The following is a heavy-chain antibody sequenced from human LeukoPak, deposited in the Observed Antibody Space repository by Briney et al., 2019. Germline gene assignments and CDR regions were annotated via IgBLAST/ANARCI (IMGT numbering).Heavy chain of an antibody. D-gene: IGHD1-26*01. CDR2: ISSSGSTI. V-gene: IGHV3-48*03. Sequence: GGSLRLSCAASGFTFSSYEMNWVRQAPGKGLEWVSYISSSGSTIYYADSVKGRFTISRDNAKNSLYLQMNSLRAEDTAVYYCARDSRGSYYVSKRDYMDVWGKGTTVTISS. CDR3: ARDSRGSYYVSKRDYMDV. CDR1: GFTFSSYE. J-gene: IGHJ6*03.